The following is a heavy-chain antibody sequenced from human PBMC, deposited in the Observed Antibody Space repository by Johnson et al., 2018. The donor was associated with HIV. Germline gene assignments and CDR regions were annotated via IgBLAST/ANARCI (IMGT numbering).Heavy chain of an antibody. CDR2: TSFDERGK. Sequence: QVQLVESGGGVVQPGRSLRLACVASGFTFNRYGLHWVRQAPGKGLEWVATTSFDERGKHYTDSVKGRFTISRDNSKNALYLQLNSLRPEDTAVYYCAREIPQQWLVRRGAFDIWGQGTMVTVSS. CDR3: AREIPQQWLVRRGAFDI. CDR1: GFTFNRYG. J-gene: IGHJ3*02. D-gene: IGHD6-19*01. V-gene: IGHV3-30*04.